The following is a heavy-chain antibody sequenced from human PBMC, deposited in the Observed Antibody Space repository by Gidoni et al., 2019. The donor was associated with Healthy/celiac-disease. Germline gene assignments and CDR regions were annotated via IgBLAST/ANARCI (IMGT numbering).Heavy chain of an antibody. V-gene: IGHV3-48*02. Sequence: EVQLVESGGGLVQPGGSLRLSCAASGFTFSSYSMNWVRQAPGKGLDWVSYISSSSSTIYYADSVKGRFTISRDNAKNSLYLQMNSLRDEDTAVYYCARGYYYDSSGYSFGYYFDYWGQGTLVTVSS. CDR1: GFTFSSYS. D-gene: IGHD3-22*01. CDR3: ARGYYYDSSGYSFGYYFDY. J-gene: IGHJ4*02. CDR2: ISSSSSTI.